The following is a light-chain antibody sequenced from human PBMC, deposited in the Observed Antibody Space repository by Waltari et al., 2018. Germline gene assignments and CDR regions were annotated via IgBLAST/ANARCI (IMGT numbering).Light chain of an antibody. CDR2: DVS. CDR3: NAYTSSSTWV. V-gene: IGLV2-14*01. CDR1: SSDVGGYNY. J-gene: IGLJ3*02. Sequence: QSALTQPASVSGSPGQSITIPFTATSSDVGGYNYVSWYQQHPGKAPKLMIFDVSKRPSGVSNRCSGSKAGSTASLTISGLQAEDEADFYCNAYTSSSTWVFGGGTKLTVL.